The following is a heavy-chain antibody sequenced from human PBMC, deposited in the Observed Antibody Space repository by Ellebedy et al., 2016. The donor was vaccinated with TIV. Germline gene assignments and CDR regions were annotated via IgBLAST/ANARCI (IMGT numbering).Heavy chain of an antibody. Sequence: GESLKISXAASGFTFSSYWMSWVRQAPGKGLEWVANIKQDGSEKYYVDSVKGRFTISRDNAKKSLYLQMNSLRAEDTAVYYCARLQMTTTFNWFDPWGQGTLVTVSS. CDR2: IKQDGSEK. CDR1: GFTFSSYW. J-gene: IGHJ5*02. D-gene: IGHD4-17*01. CDR3: ARLQMTTTFNWFDP. V-gene: IGHV3-7*03.